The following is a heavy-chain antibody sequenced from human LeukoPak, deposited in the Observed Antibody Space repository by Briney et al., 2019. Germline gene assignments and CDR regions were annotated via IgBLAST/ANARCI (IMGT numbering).Heavy chain of an antibody. CDR2: ISNDGSYN. CDR3: ARDGSGTKLFDVGWFDS. V-gene: IGHV3-30*10. J-gene: IGHJ5*01. Sequence: GGSLRLSGAASGFTFSSYAMHWVGQAPGKGLAWVAFISNDGSYNYCTDSVKGRFNISRDNSENTLYLQTNSLRPDDTAVYYCARDGSGTKLFDVGWFDSWGQGTLVTVSS. D-gene: IGHD1-26*01. CDR1: GFTFSSYA.